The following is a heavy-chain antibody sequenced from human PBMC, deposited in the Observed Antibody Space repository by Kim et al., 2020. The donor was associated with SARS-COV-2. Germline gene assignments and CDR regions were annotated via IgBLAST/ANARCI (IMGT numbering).Heavy chain of an antibody. Sequence: YADSLKGRFTISRDNAKNSLYLQMNSLRAEDTAVYYCATYSSGYYSSFDFWGQGTLVTVSS. V-gene: IGHV3-48*03. CDR3: ATYSSGYYSSFDF. J-gene: IGHJ4*02. D-gene: IGHD3-22*01.